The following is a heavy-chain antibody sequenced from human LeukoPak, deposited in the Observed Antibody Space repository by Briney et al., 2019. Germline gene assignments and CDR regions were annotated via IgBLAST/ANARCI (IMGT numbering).Heavy chain of an antibody. CDR3: ARHRMVGSGPSPYRY. CDR2: IFYSGST. V-gene: IGHV4-39*01. CDR1: SGSISTSNYY. D-gene: IGHD3-10*01. J-gene: IGHJ4*02. Sequence: SETLSLTCTVSSGSISTSNYYWGWVRQPPGKALEWIGNIFYSGSTYYSPSLKSRVTISLDTSRNQFSLKLSSVTAADTAVYYCARHRMVGSGPSPYRYWGQGTLVTVSS.